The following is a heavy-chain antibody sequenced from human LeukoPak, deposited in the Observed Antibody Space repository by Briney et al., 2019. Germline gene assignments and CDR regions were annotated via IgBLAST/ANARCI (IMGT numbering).Heavy chain of an antibody. CDR3: ARDGVDYYDSSGYYYGGWFDP. Sequence: SETLSLTCAVYGGSFSGYYWSWIRQPPGKGLEWIGEINHRGSTNYNPSLKSRVTISVDTSKNQFSLKLSSVTAADTAVYYCARDGVDYYDSSGYYYGGWFDPWGQGTLVTVSS. D-gene: IGHD3-22*01. CDR1: GGSFSGYY. V-gene: IGHV4-34*01. J-gene: IGHJ5*02. CDR2: INHRGST.